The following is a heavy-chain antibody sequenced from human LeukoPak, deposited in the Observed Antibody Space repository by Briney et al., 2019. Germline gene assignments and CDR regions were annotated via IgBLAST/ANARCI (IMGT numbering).Heavy chain of an antibody. D-gene: IGHD7-27*01. CDR2: IYYSGST. CDR1: GGSISSYY. CDR3: AKGAASLGAFDI. J-gene: IGHJ3*02. Sequence: SETLSLTCTVSGGSISSYYWIWIRQPPGKGLEWIGYIYYSGSTNYNPSLKSRVTISVDTSKNQFSLKLSSVTAADTAVYYCAKGAASLGAFDIWGQGTMVTVSS. V-gene: IGHV4-59*01.